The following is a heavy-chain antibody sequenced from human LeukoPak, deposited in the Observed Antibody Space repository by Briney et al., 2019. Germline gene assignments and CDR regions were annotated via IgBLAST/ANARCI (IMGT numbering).Heavy chain of an antibody. Sequence: GGSLRLSCEASGFTFSAYAMTWVRQAPGKGLEWVSYIGSSSSTIYYADSVKGRFTISRDNAKNSLYLQMNSLRDEDTAVYYCARDYDYAFDIWGQGTMVTVSS. CDR1: GFTFSAYA. D-gene: IGHD5-12*01. CDR3: ARDYDYAFDI. V-gene: IGHV3-48*02. CDR2: IGSSSSTI. J-gene: IGHJ3*02.